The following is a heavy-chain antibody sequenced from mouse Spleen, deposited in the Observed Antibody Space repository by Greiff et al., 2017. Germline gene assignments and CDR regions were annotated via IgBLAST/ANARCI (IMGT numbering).Heavy chain of an antibody. CDR2: ISYDGSN. V-gene: IGHV3-6*01. CDR3: ARVGDPTPMGY. D-gene: IGHD2-10*01. Sequence: EVKLQESGPGLVKPSQSLSLTCSVTGYSITSGYYWNWIRQFPGNKLEWMGYISYDGSNNYNPSLKNRISITRDTSKNQFFLKLNSVTTEDTATYYCARVGDPTPMGYWGQGTSVTVSS. CDR1: GYSITSGYY. J-gene: IGHJ4*01.